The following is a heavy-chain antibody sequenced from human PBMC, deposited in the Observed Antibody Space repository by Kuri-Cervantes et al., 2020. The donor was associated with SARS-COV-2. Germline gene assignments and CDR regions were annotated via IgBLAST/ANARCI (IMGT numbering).Heavy chain of an antibody. CDR1: GGSISSSNW. Sequence: GSLRLSCAVSGGSISSSNWWSWVRQPPGKGLEWIGEIYHSGSTNYNPSLKSRVTISVDKSKNQFSLKLSSVTAADTAVYYCARLKGYITIFGVVISYFYYWGQGTLVTVSS. J-gene: IGHJ4*02. D-gene: IGHD3-3*01. V-gene: IGHV4-4*02. CDR3: ARLKGYITIFGVVISYFYY. CDR2: IYHSGST.